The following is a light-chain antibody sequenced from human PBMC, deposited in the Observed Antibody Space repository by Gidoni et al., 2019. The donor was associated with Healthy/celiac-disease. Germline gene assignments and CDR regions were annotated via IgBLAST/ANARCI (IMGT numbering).Light chain of an antibody. J-gene: IGKJ2*01. Sequence: DIQMTQSPSTLSASVGDRVTITCRASQSISSWLAWYQQKPGKAPKLLIYDASSLESGFPSRFSGSGSGTEFTLTISSLQPDDFATYYCQQYNSYSLYTFGQGTKLEIK. CDR2: DAS. CDR1: QSISSW. CDR3: QQYNSYSLYT. V-gene: IGKV1-5*01.